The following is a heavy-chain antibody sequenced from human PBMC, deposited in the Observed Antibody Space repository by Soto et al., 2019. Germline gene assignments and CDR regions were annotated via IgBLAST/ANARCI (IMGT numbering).Heavy chain of an antibody. CDR1: GYTFTGYY. CDR3: ARGGRVLRFLEWLLGGMDV. V-gene: IGHV1-2*04. CDR2: INPNSGGT. Sequence: ASANVSCKASGYTFTGYYMHWVRQAPGQGLEWMGWINPNSGGTNYAQKFQGWVTMTRDTSISTAYMELSRLRSDDTAVYYCARGGRVLRFLEWLLGGMDVWGQGTTVTVSS. J-gene: IGHJ6*02. D-gene: IGHD3-3*01.